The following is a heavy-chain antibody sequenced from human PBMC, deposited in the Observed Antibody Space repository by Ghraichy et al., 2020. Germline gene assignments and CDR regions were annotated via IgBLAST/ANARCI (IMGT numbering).Heavy chain of an antibody. J-gene: IGHJ4*02. CDR1: GGSISSSNW. Sequence: ESLNISCAVSGGSISSSNWWSWVRQPPGKGLEWIGDIYHSGSTNYNPSLKSRVTISLDKSKNQFSLKLSSVTAADTAVYYCARTLSRLVDYWGQGTLVTVSS. CDR3: ARTLSRLVDY. D-gene: IGHD4-11*01. V-gene: IGHV4-4*02. CDR2: IYHSGST.